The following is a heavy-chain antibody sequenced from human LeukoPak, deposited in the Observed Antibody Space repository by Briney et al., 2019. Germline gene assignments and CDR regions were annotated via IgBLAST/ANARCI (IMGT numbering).Heavy chain of an antibody. V-gene: IGHV1-8*03. J-gene: IGHJ4*02. D-gene: IGHD3-10*01. CDR2: MNPNSGNT. Sequence: ASVKVSCKASGYTFTSYDINWVRQATGQGLEWMGWMNPNSGNTGYAQKFQGRVTITRNTSISTAYMELSSLRSEDTAVYYCARVITMVRGVIITPFGYWGQGTLVTVSS. CDR1: GYTFTSYD. CDR3: ARVITMVRGVIITPFGY.